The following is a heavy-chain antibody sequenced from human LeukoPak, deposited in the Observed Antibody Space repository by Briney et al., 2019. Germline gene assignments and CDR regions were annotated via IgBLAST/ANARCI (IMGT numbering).Heavy chain of an antibody. CDR2: IRYDGSNK. CDR1: GFTFSSYG. Sequence: PGGSLRLPCAASGFTFSSYGMHWVRQAPGKGLEWVAFIRYDGSNKYYADSVKGRFTISRDNSKNTLYLQVNSLRAEDTAVYYCALSSGYSDFFDYWGQGTLVTVSS. J-gene: IGHJ4*02. V-gene: IGHV3-30*02. CDR3: ALSSGYSDFFDY. D-gene: IGHD3-22*01.